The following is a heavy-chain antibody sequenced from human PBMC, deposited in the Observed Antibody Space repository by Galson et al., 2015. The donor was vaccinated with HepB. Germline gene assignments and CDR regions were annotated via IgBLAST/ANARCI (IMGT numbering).Heavy chain of an antibody. CDR2: ISWDGGST. J-gene: IGHJ6*02. V-gene: IGHV3-43*01. CDR3: AKDIRTRYCSGGSCYLVTHGMDV. D-gene: IGHD2-15*01. CDR1: GFTFDDYT. Sequence: SLRLSCAASGFTFDDYTMHWVRQAPGKGLEWVSLISWDGGSTYYADSVKGRFTIFRDNSKNSLYLQMNSLRTEDTALYYCAKDIRTRYCSGGSCYLVTHGMDVWGQGTTVTVSS.